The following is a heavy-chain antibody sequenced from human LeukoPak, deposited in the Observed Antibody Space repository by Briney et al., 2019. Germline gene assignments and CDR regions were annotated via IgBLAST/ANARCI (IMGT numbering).Heavy chain of an antibody. V-gene: IGHV1-18*04. D-gene: IGHD2-21*02. CDR3: ARELRYCGGDCYSYFDY. Sequence: GASVKVSCKASGYTFTGYYMSWVRQAPGQGLEWMGWISAYNGNTNYAQKLQGRVTMTTDTSTSTAYMELRSLRSEDTAVYYCARELRYCGGDCYSYFDYWGQGTLVTVSS. J-gene: IGHJ4*02. CDR1: GYTFTGYY. CDR2: ISAYNGNT.